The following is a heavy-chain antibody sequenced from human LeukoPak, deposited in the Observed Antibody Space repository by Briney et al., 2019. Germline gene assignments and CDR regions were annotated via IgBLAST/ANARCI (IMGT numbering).Heavy chain of an antibody. CDR2: INSDGSST. D-gene: IGHD3-10*01. V-gene: IGHV3-74*01. CDR1: GFTFSSHW. J-gene: IGHJ6*03. Sequence: AGSLRLSCAASGFTFSSHWMHWVRQAPGKGLVWVSRINSDGSSTYYADSVKGRFTISRDTAKKTPYLQMNSLRAEATASFYCARKVGWGSYNYYMDVWGKGTTVSVSS. CDR3: ARKVGWGSYNYYMDV.